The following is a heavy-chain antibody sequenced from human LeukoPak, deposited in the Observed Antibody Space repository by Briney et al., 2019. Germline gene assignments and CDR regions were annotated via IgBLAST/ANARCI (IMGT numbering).Heavy chain of an antibody. D-gene: IGHD2-2*01. V-gene: IGHV1-2*02. Sequence: ASVKVSCKASGYTFTGYYMHWVRQAPGQGLEWMGWINPNSGGTNYAQKFQGRVTMTRDTSISTAYMELSRLRSDDTAVYYCARVGTRIQLLHGDNWFDPWGQGTLVTVSS. CDR3: ARVGTRIQLLHGDNWFDP. CDR1: GYTFTGYY. CDR2: INPNSGGT. J-gene: IGHJ5*02.